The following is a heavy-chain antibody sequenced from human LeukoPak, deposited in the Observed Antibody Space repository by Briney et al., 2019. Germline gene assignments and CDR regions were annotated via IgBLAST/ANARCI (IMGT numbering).Heavy chain of an antibody. CDR2: ISYDGSNK. V-gene: IGHV3-30*04. J-gene: IGHJ4*02. D-gene: IGHD3-22*01. CDR3: ARDGNYYDSSGYPYYFDY. CDR1: GFTLSSYA. Sequence: GGSLSLSCAASGFTLSSYAMHWVRQAPGKGLEWVAVISYDGSNKYYADSVEGRFTISRDNSKNTLYLQMNSLRAEDTAVYYCARDGNYYDSSGYPYYFDYWGQGTLVTVSS.